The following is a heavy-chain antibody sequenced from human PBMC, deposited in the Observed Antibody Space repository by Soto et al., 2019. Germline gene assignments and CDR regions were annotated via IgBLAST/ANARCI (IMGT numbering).Heavy chain of an antibody. CDR3: ARDLDGLHDDTSGPFPRPG. J-gene: IGHJ1*01. D-gene: IGHD3-22*01. Sequence: SETLSLTCTVSGGSINSDESYWSWIRQTPGGGLEWIGYVWHSGSAYYNPSLAGRVSLSVDASKKQFSLRLRSVTAADTAVYYCARDLDGLHDDTSGPFPRPGWGQGTLVTVSS. V-gene: IGHV4-30-4*01. CDR2: VWHSGSA. CDR1: GGSINSDESY.